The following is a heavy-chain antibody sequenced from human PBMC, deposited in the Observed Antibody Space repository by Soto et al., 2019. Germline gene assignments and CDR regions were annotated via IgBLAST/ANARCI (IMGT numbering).Heavy chain of an antibody. CDR2: ISGIGATI. V-gene: IGHV3-23*01. CDR1: AFSFSSSA. D-gene: IGHD1-26*01. J-gene: IGHJ6*02. CDR3: AKVSLGATTITDYYYYGLDV. Sequence: GGSLRLSCAASAFSFSSSAMSWVRQAPGKGLEWVSSISGIGATIHYADSVKGRFTISRDNSKNTLYLQMNSLRAEDTAVYYCAKVSLGATTITDYYYYGLDVWGQGTTVTVSS.